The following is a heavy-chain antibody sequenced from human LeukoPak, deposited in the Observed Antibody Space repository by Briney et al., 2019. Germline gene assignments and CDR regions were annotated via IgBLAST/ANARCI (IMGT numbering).Heavy chain of an antibody. D-gene: IGHD3-10*01. V-gene: IGHV3-9*01. J-gene: IGHJ6*02. Sequence: GGSLRLSCAASGFTFDDYAMHWVRHAPGKGLAWVSGISWNSGSIGYADSVKGRFTISRDNAKNSLYLQMNSLGAEDTALYYCAKDLALWFGEDPGPKAKVGKYYYYYGMDVWGQGTTVTVSS. CDR3: AKDLALWFGEDPGPKAKVGKYYYYYGMDV. CDR2: ISWNSGSI. CDR1: GFTFDDYA.